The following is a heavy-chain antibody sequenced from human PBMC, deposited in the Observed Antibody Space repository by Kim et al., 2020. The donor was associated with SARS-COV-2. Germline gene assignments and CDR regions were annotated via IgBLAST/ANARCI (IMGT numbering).Heavy chain of an antibody. CDR1: GFTFSDYC. V-gene: IGHV3-11*04. Sequence: GGSLRLSCAASGFTFSDYCMRWIRQAPGKGLEWVAYISTVGATKYYGDPVKGRFTISRDNAKKSLYVQMNSLRAEDTAVYYCASVLGSGNNSRFDYWGQG. D-gene: IGHD3-16*01. CDR2: ISTVGATK. CDR3: ASVLGSGNNSRFDY. J-gene: IGHJ4*02.